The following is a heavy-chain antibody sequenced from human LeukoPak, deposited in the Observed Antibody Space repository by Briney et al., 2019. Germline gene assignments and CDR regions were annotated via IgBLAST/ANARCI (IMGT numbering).Heavy chain of an antibody. D-gene: IGHD3-22*01. CDR3: AKDPSYYYDSSGYWYFDL. V-gene: IGHV3-30-3*01. J-gene: IGHJ2*01. CDR2: ISYDGSNK. Sequence: PGRSLRLSCAASGFTFSSYAMHWVRRAPGKGLEWVAVISYDGSNKYYADSVKGRFTISRDNSKNTLYLQMNSLRAEDTAVYYCAKDPSYYYDSSGYWYFDLWGRGTLVTVSS. CDR1: GFTFSSYA.